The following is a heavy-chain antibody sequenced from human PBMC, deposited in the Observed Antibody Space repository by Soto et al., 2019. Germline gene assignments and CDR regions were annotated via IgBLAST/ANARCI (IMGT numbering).Heavy chain of an antibody. J-gene: IGHJ4*02. D-gene: IGHD6-25*01. CDR3: ARSGGIDY. CDR2: IQSDGSSI. CDR1: GFTFNHYW. V-gene: IGHV3-74*01. Sequence: EVQLVESGGGLVQPGGSLRLSCAASGFTFNHYWIHWVRQVPGKGLMWVSRIQSDGSSIDYADSVKGRFTISRDNAKNTVYLQMNSLRVEDSAMYYCARSGGIDYVGQGTLVTVSS.